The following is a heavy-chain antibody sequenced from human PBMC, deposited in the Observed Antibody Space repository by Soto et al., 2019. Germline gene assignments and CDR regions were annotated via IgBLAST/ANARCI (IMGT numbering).Heavy chain of an antibody. J-gene: IGHJ6*02. CDR2: IYTSGGT. D-gene: IGHD6-13*01. CDR3: ARGAAAGVDYRMDV. Sequence: QVRLQESGPGLVKPSETLSLTCSVSGGSISSYYWSWIRQPAGNGLEWIGRIYTSGGTNYNPSLKSRVTMSVDTSQKQFSLKLSSVTAADTAVYYCARGAAAGVDYRMDVWGRGTTVTVS. V-gene: IGHV4-4*07. CDR1: GGSISSYY.